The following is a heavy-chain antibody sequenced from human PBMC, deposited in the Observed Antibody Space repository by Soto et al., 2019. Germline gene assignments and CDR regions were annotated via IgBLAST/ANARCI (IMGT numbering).Heavy chain of an antibody. CDR3: ATDLLTVTTTQFDY. V-gene: IGHV1-24*01. J-gene: IGHJ4*02. Sequence: GASVKVSCKVSGYTLTELSMHWVRQAPGKGLEWMGGFDPEDGETIYAQKFQGRVTMTEDTSTDTAYMELSSLRSEDTAVYYCATDLLTVTTTQFDYWGQGTLVTVS. CDR2: FDPEDGET. D-gene: IGHD4-17*01. CDR1: GYTLTELS.